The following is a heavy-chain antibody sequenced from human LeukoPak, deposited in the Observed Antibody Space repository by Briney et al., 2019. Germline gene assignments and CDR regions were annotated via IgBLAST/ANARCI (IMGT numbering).Heavy chain of an antibody. Sequence: SETLSLTCTVSGGSISSSSYYWGWIRQPPGKGLEWIGSIYYSGSTYYNPSLKSRVTISVDTSKNQFSLKLSSVTAADTAVYYCARYVVGSRFDPWGQGTLVTVFS. J-gene: IGHJ5*02. V-gene: IGHV4-39*07. D-gene: IGHD2-15*01. CDR3: ARYVVGSRFDP. CDR1: GGSISSSSYY. CDR2: IYYSGST.